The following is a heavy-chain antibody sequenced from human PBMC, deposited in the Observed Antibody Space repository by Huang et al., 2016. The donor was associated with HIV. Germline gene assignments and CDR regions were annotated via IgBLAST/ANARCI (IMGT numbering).Heavy chain of an antibody. CDR1: GYKFHIYE. J-gene: IGHJ4*02. D-gene: IGHD3-16*01. Sequence: QIHLVQSGPEVKQPGASVKVSCKASGYKFHIYEITWVRQTPGQGLEWMGWINGHNVSKRFAQKFQDRLTMTTDVSTSTAYLELRSLRLDDTAVYYCARTKGEFDFWGQGALVTVSS. CDR3: ARTKGEFDF. CDR2: INGHNVSK. V-gene: IGHV1-18*04.